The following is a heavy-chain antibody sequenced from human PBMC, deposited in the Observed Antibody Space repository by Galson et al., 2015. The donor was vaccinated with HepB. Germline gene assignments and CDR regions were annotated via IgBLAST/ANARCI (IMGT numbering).Heavy chain of an antibody. J-gene: IGHJ1*01. D-gene: IGHD3-3*01. Sequence: SLRLSCAASGFTFSTYAMSWVRQGPGKGLEWVSSISTSGGSTSYADSVKGRFTISRDNSKNTLYLQVNSLRAEDTAVYYCARKTPSYYDFWSFQYWGQGTLVTVSS. CDR3: ARKTPSYYDFWSFQY. CDR1: GFTFSTYA. V-gene: IGHV3-23*01. CDR2: ISTSGGST.